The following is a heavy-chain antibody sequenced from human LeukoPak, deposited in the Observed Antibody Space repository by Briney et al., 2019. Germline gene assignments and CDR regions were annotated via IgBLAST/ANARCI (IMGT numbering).Heavy chain of an antibody. D-gene: IGHD3-22*01. CDR2: FDPEDGET. V-gene: IGHV1-24*01. J-gene: IGHJ5*02. Sequence: GASVKVSCKASGGTFSSYAISWVRQAPGQGLEWMGGFDPEDGETIYAQKFQGRVTMTEDTSTDTAYMELSSLRSEDTAVYYCATDLGDSSGYYNWFDPWGQGTLVTVSS. CDR1: GGTFSSYA. CDR3: ATDLGDSSGYYNWFDP.